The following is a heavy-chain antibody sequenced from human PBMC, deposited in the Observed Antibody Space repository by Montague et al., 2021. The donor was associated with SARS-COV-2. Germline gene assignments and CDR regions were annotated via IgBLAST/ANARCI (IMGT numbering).Heavy chain of an antibody. V-gene: IGHV4-4*08. J-gene: IGHJ4*02. CDR3: AREGGRSDYLDY. Sequence: SETLSLTCTVYGGSISSYYWNWIRQTPEKALEWLGNIYPSGYTKYNPSVKSRVTISLDTSKNEISLKLTSVTATDTAVYYCAREGGRSDYLDYWGQGILVTVSS. CDR2: IYPSGYT. CDR1: GGSISSYY. D-gene: IGHD4/OR15-4a*01.